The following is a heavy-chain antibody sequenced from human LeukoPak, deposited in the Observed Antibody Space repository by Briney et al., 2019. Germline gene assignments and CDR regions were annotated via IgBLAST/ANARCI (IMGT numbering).Heavy chain of an antibody. CDR1: GFPFSTYG. J-gene: IGHJ6*03. CDR3: AREGVETSSWYAYYYYYYMDV. CDR2: ISYDGTNE. Sequence: GGSLRLSCAASGFPFSTYGMNWVRQAPGKGLECVAVISYDGTNEDYADSVKGRLTISRDNSKNSLYLQMNSLRAEDTAVYYCAREGVETSSWYAYYYYYYMDVWGKGTTVTVSS. D-gene: IGHD6-13*01. V-gene: IGHV3-30*03.